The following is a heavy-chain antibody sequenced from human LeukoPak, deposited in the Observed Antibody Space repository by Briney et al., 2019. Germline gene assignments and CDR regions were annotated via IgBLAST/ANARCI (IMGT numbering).Heavy chain of an antibody. CDR2: ISGYNGNT. V-gene: IGHV1-18*01. CDR3: SRDCITICSVYMDA. D-gene: IGHD2-2*01. CDR1: GFTFTSYA. J-gene: IGHJ6*03. Sequence: ASVKVSCKASGFTFTSYAMSWVRQAPGQGLEWMGCISGYNGNTNYAEKLQGRFTMSTDNSKSTLYLELKSLRSEDTAVYYCSRDCITICSVYMDACGKGTTFTASS.